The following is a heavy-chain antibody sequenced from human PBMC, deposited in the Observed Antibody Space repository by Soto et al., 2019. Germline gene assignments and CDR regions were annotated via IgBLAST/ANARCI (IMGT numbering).Heavy chain of an antibody. J-gene: IGHJ6*02. Sequence: PGGSLRLSCAASGFTFSSYSMNWVRQAPGKGLEWVSYISSSGSTIYYADSVKGRFTISRDNAKNSLYLQMNSLRAEDTAVYYCARSCEEDIVLVPAAYYYYYGMDVWGQGTTVTVSS. CDR3: ARSCEEDIVLVPAAYYYYYGMDV. D-gene: IGHD2-2*01. V-gene: IGHV3-48*04. CDR2: ISSSGSTI. CDR1: GFTFSSYS.